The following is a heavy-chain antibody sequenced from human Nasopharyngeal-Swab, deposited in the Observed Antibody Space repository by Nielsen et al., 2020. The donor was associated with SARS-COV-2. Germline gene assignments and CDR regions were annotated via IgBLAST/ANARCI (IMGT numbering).Heavy chain of an antibody. V-gene: IGHV3-48*03. J-gene: IGHJ4*02. CDR2: ISGSGNTI. CDR3: ARDWRYFEY. Sequence: WIRQPPGKGLEWVSYISGSGNTIYYADSVKGRLTMSRDNAKNSLYLQMNSLRAEDTAVYYCARDWRYFEYWGQGTLVTVSS. D-gene: IGHD3-3*01.